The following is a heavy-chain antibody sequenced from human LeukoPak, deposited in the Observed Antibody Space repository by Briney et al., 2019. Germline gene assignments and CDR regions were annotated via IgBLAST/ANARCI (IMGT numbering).Heavy chain of an antibody. D-gene: IGHD6-13*01. CDR1: GGSISSYY. CDR3: ARHGRIAAAANWFDP. CDR2: IYYSGST. V-gene: IGHV4-59*05. J-gene: IGHJ5*02. Sequence: SETLSLTCTVSGGSISSYYWSWIRQPAGKGLEWIGRIYYSGSTYYNPSLKSRVTISVDTSKNQFSLKLSSVTAADTAVYYCARHGRIAAAANWFDPWGQGTLVTVSS.